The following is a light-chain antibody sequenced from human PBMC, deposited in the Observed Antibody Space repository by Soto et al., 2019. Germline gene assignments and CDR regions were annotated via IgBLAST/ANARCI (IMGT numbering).Light chain of an antibody. J-gene: IGLJ1*01. CDR3: SSYTSSSTHYV. CDR1: ITDVGAYNY. Sequence: QSTLTHPASVSRSPGQSITISCTGTITDVGAYNYVSWYQQHPGKAPKLMIYEVSNRPSGVSNRFSGSKSGNTASLTISGLQAEDEADYYCSSYTSSSTHYVFGTGTKVTVL. CDR2: EVS. V-gene: IGLV2-14*01.